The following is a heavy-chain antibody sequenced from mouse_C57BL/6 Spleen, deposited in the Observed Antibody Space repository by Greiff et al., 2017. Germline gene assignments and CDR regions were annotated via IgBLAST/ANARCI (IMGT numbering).Heavy chain of an antibody. CDR2: INPNYGTT. CDR3: ARWYYGSYYAMDY. D-gene: IGHD1-1*01. Sequence: VHVKQSGPELVKPGASVKISCKASGYSFTDYNMNWVKQSNGKSLEWIGVINPNYGTTSYNQKFKGKATLTVDQSSSTAYMQLNSLTSEDSAVYYCARWYYGSYYAMDYWGQGTSVTVSS. J-gene: IGHJ4*01. CDR1: GYSFTDYN. V-gene: IGHV1-39*01.